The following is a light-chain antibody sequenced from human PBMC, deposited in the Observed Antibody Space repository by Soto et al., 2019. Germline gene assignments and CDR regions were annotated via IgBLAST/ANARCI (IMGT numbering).Light chain of an antibody. V-gene: IGLV2-14*01. CDR1: SSDIGSNNY. J-gene: IGLJ3*02. CDR3: SSYTPTTRL. CDR2: EVS. Sequence: QSALTQPASVSGSPGQSITISCTGTSSDIGSNNYVSWFQQRPGKAPTLIIYEVSNRPSGVSSHFSGSKSGNTASLTISGVLPEAEDEYYCSSYTPTTRLFGGGTKLTVL.